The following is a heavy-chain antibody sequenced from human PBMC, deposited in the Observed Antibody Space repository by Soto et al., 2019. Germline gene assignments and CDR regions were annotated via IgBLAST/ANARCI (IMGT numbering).Heavy chain of an antibody. Sequence: GGSLRLSCAASGFTLSNYWMTWVRQAPGKGLEWVANINKDGSQKNYVDSVKGRFTIARDNGQNSLSLQINSLRVEDTAVYYCVRELGLAYWGQGALVTV. CDR3: VRELGLAY. CDR1: GFTLSNYW. V-gene: IGHV3-7*03. D-gene: IGHD7-27*01. J-gene: IGHJ4*02. CDR2: INKDGSQK.